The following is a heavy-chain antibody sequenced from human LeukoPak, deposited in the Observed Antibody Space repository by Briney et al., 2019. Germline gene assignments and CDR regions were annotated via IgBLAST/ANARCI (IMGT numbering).Heavy chain of an antibody. V-gene: IGHV3-48*01. CDR3: ASGEVYYMDV. Sequence: GGSLRLSCAASGFTFSDYYMNWVRQAPGKGLEWVSYISSSSTTIYYADSVKGRFTISRDNAKNSLYLQMNSLRAEDTAVYYCASGEVYYMDVWGKGTTVTVS. CDR1: GFTFSDYY. J-gene: IGHJ6*03. CDR2: ISSSSTTI. D-gene: IGHD3-10*01.